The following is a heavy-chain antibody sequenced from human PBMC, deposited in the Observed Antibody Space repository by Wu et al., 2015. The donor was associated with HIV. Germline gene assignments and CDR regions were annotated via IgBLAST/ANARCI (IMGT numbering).Heavy chain of an antibody. Sequence: VPLVQSGGEVKKPGASVKVACTSSGYIFSDFGIHWVRQTPGKGLEWMGWISAQNGNTKYAQKFQGRVTMTTETSSSTAYMELRSLRSDDTAVYFCARGHYYDTSSSPLYWGPGTRVTVSS. V-gene: IGHV1-18*01. D-gene: IGHD3-22*01. CDR3: ARGHYYDTSSSPLY. CDR1: GYIFSDFG. J-gene: IGHJ4*02. CDR2: ISAQNGNT.